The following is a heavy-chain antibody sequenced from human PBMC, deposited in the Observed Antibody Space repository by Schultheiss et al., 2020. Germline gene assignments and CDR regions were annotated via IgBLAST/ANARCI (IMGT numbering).Heavy chain of an antibody. Sequence: SGPTLVKPTQTLTLTCTFSGFSLSTHGVGVGWIRQSPGRALEWLALIYWDDDKRFNPSLKSRLTITRGTSANQVVLTLTDMDPLDTATYYCAYRGYTTSSRWFDPWGQGTLGTVSS. CDR2: IYWDDDK. D-gene: IGHD6-6*01. CDR3: AYRGYTTSSRWFDP. V-gene: IGHV2-5*02. CDR1: GFSLSTHGVG. J-gene: IGHJ5*02.